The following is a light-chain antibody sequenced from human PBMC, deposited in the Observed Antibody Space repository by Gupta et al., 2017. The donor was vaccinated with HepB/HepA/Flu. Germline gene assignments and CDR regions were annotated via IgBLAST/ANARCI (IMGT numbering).Light chain of an antibody. Sequence: EIVLTQSPATLSLSPGERPTLSCRASRSVSSYLAWYQHKPGQAPRLLIYDASNSATGIPARFSGSGSGTDLTLTISRIEPEDFAVYYCHQRSNWAWTFGQGTKVEIK. J-gene: IGKJ1*01. CDR1: RSVSSY. CDR3: HQRSNWAWT. CDR2: DAS. V-gene: IGKV3-11*01.